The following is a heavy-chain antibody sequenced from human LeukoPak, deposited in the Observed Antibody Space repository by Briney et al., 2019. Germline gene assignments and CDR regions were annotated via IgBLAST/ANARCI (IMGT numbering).Heavy chain of an antibody. Sequence: VASVKVSCKASGYTFTSYAMHWVRQAPGQRLEWMGWINAGNGNTKYSQKSQGRVTITRDTSASTAYMELSSLRSEDTAVYYCARDNDFWSAPSWFDPWGQGTLVTVSS. D-gene: IGHD3-3*01. J-gene: IGHJ5*02. V-gene: IGHV1-3*01. CDR3: ARDNDFWSAPSWFDP. CDR2: INAGNGNT. CDR1: GYTFTSYA.